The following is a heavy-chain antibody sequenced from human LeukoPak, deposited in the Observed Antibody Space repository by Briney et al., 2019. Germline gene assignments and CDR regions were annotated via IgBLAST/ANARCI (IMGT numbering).Heavy chain of an antibody. J-gene: IGHJ4*02. Sequence: ASVKASCKASGYTFTGHYIHWMRQAPGQGLEWMGWIDPNSGGTKYAQKFQGRVTMTRDTSISTAYLELSRLRSDDTAVYYCARGFYSSGWYDYWGQGTLVTVSS. CDR1: GYTFTGHY. D-gene: IGHD6-19*01. CDR3: ARGFYSSGWYDY. CDR2: IDPNSGGT. V-gene: IGHV1-2*02.